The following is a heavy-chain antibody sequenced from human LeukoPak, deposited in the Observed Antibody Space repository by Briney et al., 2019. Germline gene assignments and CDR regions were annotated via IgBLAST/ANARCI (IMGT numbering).Heavy chain of an antibody. V-gene: IGHV3-21*01. J-gene: IGHJ4*02. CDR3: ARETGITMVRGVIIRPVFCFDY. Sequence: GGSLRLSCAASGFTFSSYSMNWVRPAPGKGLEWVSSISSSSSYIYYADSVKGRFTISRDNAKNSLYLQMNSLRAEDTAVYYCARETGITMVRGVIIRPVFCFDYWGQGTLVTVSS. CDR1: GFTFSSYS. D-gene: IGHD3-10*01. CDR2: ISSSSSYI.